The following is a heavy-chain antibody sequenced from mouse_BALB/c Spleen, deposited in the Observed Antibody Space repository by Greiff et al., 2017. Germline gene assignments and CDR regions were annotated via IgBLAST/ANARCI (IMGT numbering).Heavy chain of an antibody. V-gene: IGHV14-3*02. D-gene: IGHD1-2*01. CDR2: IDPANGNT. CDR1: GFNIKDTY. Sequence: VQLKESGAELVKPGASVKLSCTASGFNIKDTYMHWVKQRPEQGLEWIGRIDPANGNTKYDPKFQGKATITADTSSNTAYLQLSSLTSEDTAVYYCARESITTATVDYWGQGTTLTVSS. J-gene: IGHJ2*01. CDR3: ARESITTATVDY.